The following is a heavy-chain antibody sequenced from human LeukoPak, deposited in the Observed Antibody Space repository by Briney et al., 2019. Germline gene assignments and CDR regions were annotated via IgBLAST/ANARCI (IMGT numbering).Heavy chain of an antibody. V-gene: IGHV4-34*01. Sequence: SETLSLTCAVYGGSFSGYYWSWLRHPPGKGLEWIGEINHSGSTNYNPSLKSRVTISVDTPKNQFSLMLSSVTAADTAVYYCAGVPAAMFYYYYYMDVWGKGTTVTVSS. CDR2: INHSGST. CDR1: GGSFSGYY. CDR3: AGVPAAMFYYYYYMDV. J-gene: IGHJ6*03. D-gene: IGHD2-2*01.